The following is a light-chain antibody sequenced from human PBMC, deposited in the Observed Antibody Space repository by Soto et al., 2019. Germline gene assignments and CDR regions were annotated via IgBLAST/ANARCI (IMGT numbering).Light chain of an antibody. V-gene: IGKV1-39*01. CDR3: QQSYGTPIT. Sequence: DIQIHQSPSSLSASVLDIFTITCRASQSISSYLNWYQQKPGKAPKLLIYAASSLQSGVPSRFSGSGSGTDFTLTISSLQPEDFATYYCQQSYGTPITFGQGTRLAI. CDR1: QSISSY. CDR2: AAS. J-gene: IGKJ5*01.